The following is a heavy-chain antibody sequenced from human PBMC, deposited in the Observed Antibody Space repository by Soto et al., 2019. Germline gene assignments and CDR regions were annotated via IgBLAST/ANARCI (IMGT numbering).Heavy chain of an antibody. D-gene: IGHD3-10*01. CDR2: INGDGSGT. CDR3: ARGIFGSGTANDY. Sequence: EVQLVESGGGLVQPGGSLRLCCAASGFTFTGSWMHWVRQAPGKGLVWVSRINGDGSGTSYADFVKGRFIISRDDAKNTLFLQMNDLRAEDTAVYYCARGIFGSGTANDYWGQGTLVTVSS. CDR1: GFTFTGSW. J-gene: IGHJ4*02. V-gene: IGHV3-74*01.